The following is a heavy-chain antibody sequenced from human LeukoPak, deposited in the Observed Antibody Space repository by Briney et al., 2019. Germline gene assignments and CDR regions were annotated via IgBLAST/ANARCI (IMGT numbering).Heavy chain of an antibody. CDR3: ARVGTHIVVVPLDY. CDR2: INPNSGGT. D-gene: IGHD3-22*01. J-gene: IGHJ4*02. Sequence: GASVKVSCKASGYTFTGYYMHWVRQAPGQGLEWMGWINPNSGGTNYAQKFQGRVTMTRDTSISTAYMELRSLRSDDTAVYYCARVGTHIVVVPLDYWGQGTLVTVSS. CDR1: GYTFTGYY. V-gene: IGHV1-2*02.